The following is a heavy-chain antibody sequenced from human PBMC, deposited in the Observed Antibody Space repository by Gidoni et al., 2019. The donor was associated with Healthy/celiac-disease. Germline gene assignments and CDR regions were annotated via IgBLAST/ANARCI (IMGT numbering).Heavy chain of an antibody. CDR2: ISYDGSNK. D-gene: IGHD2-8*01. CDR1: GFTFSSYG. CDR3: AKDARRGIVLTRIGYFVY. V-gene: IGHV3-30*18. Sequence: QVQLVESGGGVVQPGRSLRLSCAASGFTFSSYGMHWVRQAPGKGLEWVAVISYDGSNKYYADSVKGRFTISRDNSKNTLYLQMNSLRAEDTAVYYCAKDARRGIVLTRIGYFVYWGQGTLVTVSS. J-gene: IGHJ4*02.